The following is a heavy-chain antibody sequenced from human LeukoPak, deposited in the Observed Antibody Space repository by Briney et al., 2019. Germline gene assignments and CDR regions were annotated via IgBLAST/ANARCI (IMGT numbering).Heavy chain of an antibody. V-gene: IGHV4-34*01. J-gene: IGHJ4*02. Sequence: PSETLSLTCAVYGGSFSGYYWTLIRQPPGKGVEWVGEINHSGPTNYNPSLKSRVAISIDTSKIQFSLKLSSVTAADTAVYYCARDGLRRRIMTTFGGGGHFDYWGQGTLVTVSS. D-gene: IGHD3-16*01. CDR3: ARDGLRRRIMTTFGGGGHFDY. CDR1: GGSFSGYY. CDR2: INHSGPT.